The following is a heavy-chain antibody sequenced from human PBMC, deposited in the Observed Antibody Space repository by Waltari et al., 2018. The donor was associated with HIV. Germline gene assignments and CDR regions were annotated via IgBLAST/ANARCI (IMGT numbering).Heavy chain of an antibody. D-gene: IGHD6-13*01. CDR3: AREGEIAAASSMDV. Sequence: QVQLQESGPGLVKPSQTLSLTCTVSGGSISSGSYYWRWIRQPAGKGLEWIGRIYTSGSTNYNPSLKSRVTISVDTSKNQFSLKLSSVTAADTAVYYCAREGEIAAASSMDVWGQGTTVTVSS. J-gene: IGHJ6*02. CDR1: GGSISSGSYY. CDR2: IYTSGST. V-gene: IGHV4-61*02.